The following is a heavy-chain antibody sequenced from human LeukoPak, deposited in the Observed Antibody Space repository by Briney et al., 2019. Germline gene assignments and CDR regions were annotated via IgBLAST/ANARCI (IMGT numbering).Heavy chain of an antibody. CDR3: VRKRRVVGVVASALYYFDF. D-gene: IGHD2-15*01. CDR1: DGYITSYD. V-gene: IGHV4-4*07. Sequence: AETLSLTCTVSDGYITSYDWSWIRQPAGKGLEWIWRIYSSGSTTYNPSFNCRVTMSFDTSKNQVSLKLASETAADTAVYYGVRKRRVVGVVASALYYFDFWGQGRLVIVSS. CDR2: IYSSGST. J-gene: IGHJ4*02.